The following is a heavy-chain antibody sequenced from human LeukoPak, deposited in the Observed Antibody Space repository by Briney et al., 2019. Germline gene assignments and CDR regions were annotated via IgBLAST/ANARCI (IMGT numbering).Heavy chain of an antibody. Sequence: SETLSLTCTVSGGSISSSSYYWSWIRQPPGKGLEWIGEINHSGSTNCNPSLKSRVTISVDTSKNQFSLKLSSVTAADTAVYYCARARVRVGSYRSPWYFDYWGQGTLVTVSS. J-gene: IGHJ4*02. V-gene: IGHV4-39*07. D-gene: IGHD2-15*01. CDR2: INHSGST. CDR3: ARARVRVGSYRSPWYFDY. CDR1: GGSISSSSYY.